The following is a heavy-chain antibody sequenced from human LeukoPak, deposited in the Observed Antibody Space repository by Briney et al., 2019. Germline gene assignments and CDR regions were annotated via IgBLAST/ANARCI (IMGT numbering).Heavy chain of an antibody. CDR1: GFSFSAYW. V-gene: IGHV3-7*01. CDR3: TRGGRLHPQSPY. Sequence: GGSLRLSCAASGFSFSAYWMSWVRQAPGKGLEWGANIKQDGSDIYYVDSVKGRFIISRDNAKNSLYLQMSSLRAEDTAVYYCTRGGRLHPQSPYWGQGTLVTVSS. D-gene: IGHD3-16*01. CDR2: IKQDGSDI. J-gene: IGHJ4*02.